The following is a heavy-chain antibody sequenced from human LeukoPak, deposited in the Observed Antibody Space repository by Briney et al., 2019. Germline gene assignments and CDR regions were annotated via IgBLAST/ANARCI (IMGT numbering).Heavy chain of an antibody. CDR1: GGSFSGYY. J-gene: IGHJ3*02. Sequence: KPSEILSLTCAVYGGSFSGYYWSWIRQPPGKGLEWIGEINHSGSTNYNPSLKSRVTISVDTSKNQFSLKLSSVTAADTAVYYCARGWYYYDSSGYYPSAFDIWGQGTMVTVSS. V-gene: IGHV4-34*01. CDR3: ARGWYYYDSSGYYPSAFDI. D-gene: IGHD3-22*01. CDR2: INHSGST.